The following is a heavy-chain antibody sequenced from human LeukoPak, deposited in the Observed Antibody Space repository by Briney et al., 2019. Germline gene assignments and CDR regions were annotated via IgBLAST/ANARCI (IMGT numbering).Heavy chain of an antibody. Sequence: GGSLRLSCAASGFTFSSYSMNWVRQAPGKGLEWVSSISSSSSYIYYADSVKGRFTISRDNAKNSLYLQMNSLRAEDTALYYCAKADCTNGVCYSFDYWAREPWSPSPQ. J-gene: IGHJ4*02. V-gene: IGHV3-21*04. CDR1: GFTFSSYS. D-gene: IGHD2-8*01. CDR3: AKADCTNGVCYSFDY. CDR2: ISSSSSYI.